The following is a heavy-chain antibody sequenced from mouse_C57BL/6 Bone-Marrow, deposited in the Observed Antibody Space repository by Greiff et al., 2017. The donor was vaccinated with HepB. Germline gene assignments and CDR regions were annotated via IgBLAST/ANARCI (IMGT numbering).Heavy chain of an antibody. D-gene: IGHD2-4*01. V-gene: IGHV1-61*01. CDR2: IYPSDSET. CDR3: ARGLRSWFAY. J-gene: IGHJ3*01. CDR1: GYTFTSYW. Sequence: VQLQQPGAELVRPGSSVKLSCKASGYTFTSYWMEWVKQRPGQGLEWIGNIYPSDSETHYNQKFKDKATLTVDKSSSTAYMQLSSLTSEDSAVYYCARGLRSWFAYWGQGTLVTVSA.